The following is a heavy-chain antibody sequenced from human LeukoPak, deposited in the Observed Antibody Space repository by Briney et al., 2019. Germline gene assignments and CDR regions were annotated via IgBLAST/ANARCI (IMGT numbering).Heavy chain of an antibody. CDR3: ARHLVSGSYGSFDY. CDR1: NYSISSGYY. D-gene: IGHD1-26*01. J-gene: IGHJ4*02. Sequence: SETLSLTCTVSNYSISSGYYWGWIRQPPGKGLEWVGSIYHSGSTYHNPSLKSRVTISIDTSKNQFSLKLNSVTAADTAVYSCARHLVSGSYGSFDYWGQGTLVTVSS. CDR2: IYHSGST. V-gene: IGHV4-38-2*02.